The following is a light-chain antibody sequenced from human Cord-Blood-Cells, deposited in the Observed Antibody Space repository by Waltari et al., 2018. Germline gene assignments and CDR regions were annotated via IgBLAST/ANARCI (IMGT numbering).Light chain of an antibody. J-gene: IGLJ2*01. CDR3: QSYDSSLSGYVV. V-gene: IGLV1-40*01. CDR2: GNS. CDR1: SSNIGAGYD. Sequence: QSVLTQPPSVSGAPGPRVTIPCTGSSSNIGAGYDVDLAQQLPGTAPKLLIYGNSNRPSGVPDRFSGSKSGTSASLAITGLQAEDEADYYCQSYDSSLSGYVVFGGGTKLTVL.